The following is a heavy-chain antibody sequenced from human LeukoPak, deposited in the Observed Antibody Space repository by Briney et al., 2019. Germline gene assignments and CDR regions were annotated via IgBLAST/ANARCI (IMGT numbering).Heavy chain of an antibody. J-gene: IGHJ4*02. CDR2: ISYDGSNK. Sequence: GGSLRLSCAASGFTFSSYGMHWVRQAPGKGLEWVALISYDGSNKYYADSVKGRFTISRDNSKNTLYLQMNSLRAEDTAVYYCAKDRGGIAVAGTDYWGQGTLVTVSS. V-gene: IGHV3-30*18. CDR3: AKDRGGIAVAGTDY. CDR1: GFTFSSYG. D-gene: IGHD6-19*01.